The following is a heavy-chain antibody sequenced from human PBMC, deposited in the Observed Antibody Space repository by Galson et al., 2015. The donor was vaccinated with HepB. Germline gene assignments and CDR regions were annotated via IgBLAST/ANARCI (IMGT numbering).Heavy chain of an antibody. D-gene: IGHD2-2*01. CDR3: ARDLRYCSSTSCYDWSRYYYYGMDV. Sequence: SLRLSCAASGFTFSSYAMHWVRQAPGKGLEWVAVISYDGSNKYYTDSVKGRFTISRDNSKNTLYLQMNSLRAEDTAVYYCARDLRYCSSTSCYDWSRYYYYGMDVWGQGTTVTVSS. CDR2: ISYDGSNK. CDR1: GFTFSSYA. V-gene: IGHV3-30-3*01. J-gene: IGHJ6*02.